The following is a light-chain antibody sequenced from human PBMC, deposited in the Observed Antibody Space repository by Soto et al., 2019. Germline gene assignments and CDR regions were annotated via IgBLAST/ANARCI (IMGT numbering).Light chain of an antibody. CDR1: SSNIGADYD. CDR2: GNR. J-gene: IGLJ2*01. Sequence: QSVLTQPPSVSGAPGQRVTISCTGSSSNIGADYDVHWYQQFPGTAPKVLIYGNRNRPSGVPDRFSGSKSANTASLTISGLQAEDEADYYCSSYTSTNTVVFGGGTKLTVL. CDR3: SSYTSTNTVV. V-gene: IGLV1-40*01.